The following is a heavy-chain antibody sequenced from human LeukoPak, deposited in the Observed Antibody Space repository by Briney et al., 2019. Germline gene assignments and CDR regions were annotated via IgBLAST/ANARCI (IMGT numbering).Heavy chain of an antibody. CDR1: GFIFSNYA. J-gene: IGHJ4*02. Sequence: PGGSRRLSCAASGFIFSNYAMSWVRQAPGKGLEWVAVISYHGSNKYYADSVKGRFTISRDNSKNTLYLQMNSLRAEDTAVYYCARDYDFWSGFFDNWGQGILVTVSS. CDR2: ISYHGSNK. V-gene: IGHV3-30-3*01. CDR3: ARDYDFWSGFFDN. D-gene: IGHD3-3*01.